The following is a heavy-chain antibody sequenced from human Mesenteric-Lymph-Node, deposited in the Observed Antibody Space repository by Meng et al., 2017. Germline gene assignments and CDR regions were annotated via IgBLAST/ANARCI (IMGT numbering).Heavy chain of an antibody. CDR2: IYHSGGT. CDR1: GYSISSGYY. CDR3: ARDVAAAGSDAFDI. Sequence: SETLSLTCTVSGYSISSGYYWGWIRQPPGKGLEWIGSIYHSGGTYYNPSLKSRVTISVDTSKNQFSLKLSSVTAADTAVYYCARDVAAAGSDAFDIWGQGTMVTVSS. J-gene: IGHJ3*02. V-gene: IGHV4-38-2*02. D-gene: IGHD6-13*01.